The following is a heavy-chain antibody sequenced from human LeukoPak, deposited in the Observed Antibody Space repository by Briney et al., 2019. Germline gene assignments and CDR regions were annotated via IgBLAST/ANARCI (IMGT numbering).Heavy chain of an antibody. V-gene: IGHV4-61*02. CDR2: IYTSGST. CDR3: ARLKPNCGGSCYYYYYGMDV. Sequence: SETLSLTCTVSGGSISSGSYYWSWIRQPAGKGLEWIGRIYTSGSTNYNPSLKSRVTISVDTSKNQFSLKLSSVTAADTAVYYCARLKPNCGGSCYYYYYGMDVWGQGTTVTVSS. CDR1: GGSISSGSYY. D-gene: IGHD2-15*01. J-gene: IGHJ6*02.